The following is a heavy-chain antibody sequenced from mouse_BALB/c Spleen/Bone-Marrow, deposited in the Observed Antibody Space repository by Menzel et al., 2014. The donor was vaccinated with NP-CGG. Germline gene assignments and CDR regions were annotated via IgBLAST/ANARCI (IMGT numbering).Heavy chain of an antibody. CDR1: GFNIKDTY. V-gene: IGHV14-3*02. Sequence: VQLQQSGAELVKPGASVKLYCTASGFNIKDTYMHWVKQRPEQGLEWIGRVDPANGNTKYDPKFQGKATITADTSSNTAYLQLSSLTSEDTAVYYCARYYYGSSLFDYWGQGTTLTVSS. J-gene: IGHJ2*01. CDR2: VDPANGNT. CDR3: ARYYYGSSLFDY. D-gene: IGHD1-1*01.